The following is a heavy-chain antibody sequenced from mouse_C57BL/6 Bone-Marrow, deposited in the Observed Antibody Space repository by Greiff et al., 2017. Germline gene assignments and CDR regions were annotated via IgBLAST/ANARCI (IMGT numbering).Heavy chain of an antibody. D-gene: IGHD2-12*01. Sequence: EVKLLESGPVLVKPGASVKMSCKASGYTFTDYYMNWVKQSHGKSLEWIGVINPYNGGTSSNQKFKGKATLTVAKSSSTAYMELNSLTSEDSAVYCCSPTTLFDYWGQGTTLTVSS. CDR1: GYTFTDYY. CDR3: SPTTLFDY. CDR2: INPYNGGT. V-gene: IGHV1-19*01. J-gene: IGHJ2*01.